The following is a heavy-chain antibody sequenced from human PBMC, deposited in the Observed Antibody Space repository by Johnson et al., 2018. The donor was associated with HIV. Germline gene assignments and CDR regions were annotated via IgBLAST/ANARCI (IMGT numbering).Heavy chain of an antibody. V-gene: IGHV3-9*01. J-gene: IGHJ3*02. CDR1: GFTFADYG. Sequence: LLVESGGGVVRPGGSLRLSCAASGFTFADYGMSWVRQAPGKGLEWVSGISWNSGSIGYADSVKGRFTISRDNGKNLLYLQMNSLRDEDTALYYCAKGITVAGMGDAFDIWGQGTMVIVSS. D-gene: IGHD6-19*01. CDR2: ISWNSGSI. CDR3: AKGITVAGMGDAFDI.